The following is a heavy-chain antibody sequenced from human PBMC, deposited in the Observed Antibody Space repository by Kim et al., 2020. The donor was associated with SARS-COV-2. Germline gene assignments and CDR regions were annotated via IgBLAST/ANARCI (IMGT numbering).Heavy chain of an antibody. J-gene: IGHJ4*02. V-gene: IGHV4-59*01. CDR2: IYYSGTT. CDR3: SGGYYYGDY. Sequence: SETLSLTCTVSGVSISRYYWSWIRQPPGKGLEWIGYIYYSGTTNYNPSLRSRVTLSLDTSKSQFSLKLTSVTAADTAIYYCSGGYYYGDYWGRGTLVPVS. D-gene: IGHD5-18*01. CDR1: GVSISRYY.